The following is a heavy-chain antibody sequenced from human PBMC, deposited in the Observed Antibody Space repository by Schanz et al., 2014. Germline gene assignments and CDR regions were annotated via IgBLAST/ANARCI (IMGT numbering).Heavy chain of an antibody. CDR2: ISSSGSYT. D-gene: IGHD2-15*01. CDR3: VKDDRGDVVVVAANY. J-gene: IGHJ4*02. Sequence: VQLVESGGGLVQPGGSLRLSCAASGFTFSDYYMSWIRQAPGKGLEWVSYISSSGSYTNYADSVKGRFTTSRDNGKKSMYLQMSSLRAEDTAVYYCVKDDRGDVVVVAANYWGQGAQVIVSS. CDR1: GFTFSDYY. V-gene: IGHV3-11*05.